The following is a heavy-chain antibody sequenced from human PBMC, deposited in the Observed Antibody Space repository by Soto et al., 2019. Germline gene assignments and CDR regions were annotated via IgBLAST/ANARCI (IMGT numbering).Heavy chain of an antibody. Sequence: EVQLVESGGGLVQPGGSLRLSCAASGFTVSSDYMSWVRQAPGKGLEWVSVLYSGGSPYYADSVKGRFTISRDNSKNTLYLQMNSLRAEETAMYFCARGQSSDWEQPVNWGQGTLVIVSS. CDR2: LYSGGSP. J-gene: IGHJ4*02. CDR3: ARGQSSDWEQPVN. D-gene: IGHD1-1*01. V-gene: IGHV3-53*01. CDR1: GFTVSSDY.